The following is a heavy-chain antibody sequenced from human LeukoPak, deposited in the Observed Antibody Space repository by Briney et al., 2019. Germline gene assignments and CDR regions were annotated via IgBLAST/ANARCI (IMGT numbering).Heavy chain of an antibody. J-gene: IGHJ4*02. CDR1: GGSISSYY. Sequence: PSETLSLTCTVSGGSISSYYWSWIRQPAGKGLEWIGRIYTSGSTNYNPSLKSRVTMSVDTSKNQFSLKLSSVTAADTAVYHCAGWAYDSSGYRLDYWGQGTLVTVSS. CDR2: IYTSGST. CDR3: AGWAYDSSGYRLDY. D-gene: IGHD3-22*01. V-gene: IGHV4-4*07.